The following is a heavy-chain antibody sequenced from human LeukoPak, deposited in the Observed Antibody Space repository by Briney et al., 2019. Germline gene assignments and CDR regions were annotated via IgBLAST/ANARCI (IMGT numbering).Heavy chain of an antibody. J-gene: IGHJ2*01. Sequence: SETLSLTCTVSGGSISSSSSYWGWIRQPPGKGLGWIGSIYYSGSTYYNPSLKSRVTISVDTSKNQFSLKLSSMTAADTAVYYCARVRVWYFDLWGRGTLVTVSS. CDR2: IYYSGST. V-gene: IGHV4-39*01. CDR1: GGSISSSSSY. CDR3: ARVRVWYFDL.